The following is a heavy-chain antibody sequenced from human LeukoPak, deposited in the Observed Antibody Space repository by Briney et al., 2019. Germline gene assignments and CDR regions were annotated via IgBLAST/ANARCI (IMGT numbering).Heavy chain of an antibody. J-gene: IGHJ4*02. CDR1: GYTLTELS. D-gene: IGHD3-10*01. V-gene: IGHV1-24*01. CDR2: FDPEDGET. CDR3: ATPSLYYGSGSYGY. Sequence: GASVKVSCKVSGYTLTELSMHWVRQAPGKGLEWMGGFDPEDGETIYAQKFQGRVTITEDTSTDAAYMELSSLRSEDTAVYYCATPSLYYGSGSYGYWGQGTLVTVSS.